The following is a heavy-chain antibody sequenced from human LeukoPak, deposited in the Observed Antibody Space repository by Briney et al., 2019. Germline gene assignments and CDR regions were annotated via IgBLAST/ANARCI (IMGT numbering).Heavy chain of an antibody. CDR2: ISYDGSNK. CDR3: ARDIECSS. Sequence: GGSLRLPCAASGFTFSSYGMHWVRQAPGKGLEWVAVISYDGSNKYYADSVKGRFTISRDNSKNTLYLQMNSLRAEDTAIYYCARDIECSSWGQGTLVTVSS. J-gene: IGHJ5*02. V-gene: IGHV3-30*03. D-gene: IGHD3-10*02. CDR1: GFTFSSYG.